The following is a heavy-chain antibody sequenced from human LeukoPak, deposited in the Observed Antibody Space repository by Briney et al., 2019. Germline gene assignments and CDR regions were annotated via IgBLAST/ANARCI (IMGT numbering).Heavy chain of an antibody. D-gene: IGHD6-19*01. CDR3: ARDLGMAGIAPVDY. Sequence: SETLSLTCTVTGYSISSGYYWGWIRQSPEKGLEWIGSIYHSGATYYNPSLKSRVTISVDTSKNQFSLKVTSVTAADTAVYYCARDLGMAGIAPVDYWGQGTLVTVSS. CDR2: IYHSGAT. CDR1: GYSISSGYY. J-gene: IGHJ4*02. V-gene: IGHV4-38-2*02.